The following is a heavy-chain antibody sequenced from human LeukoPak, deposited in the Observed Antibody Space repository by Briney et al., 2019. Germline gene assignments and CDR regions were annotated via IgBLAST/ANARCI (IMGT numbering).Heavy chain of an antibody. CDR3: ARHGSEMATQDYYYYGMDV. CDR1: GYSFTSYW. J-gene: IGHJ6*02. CDR2: IYPGDSDT. Sequence: GESLKISCKGSGYSFTSYWIGWVRQMPGKGLEWMGIIYPGDSDTGYSPSFQGQVTISADKSISTAYLQWSSLKASDTAMYYCARHGSEMATQDYYYYGMDVWGQGTTVTVSS. D-gene: IGHD5-24*01. V-gene: IGHV5-51*01.